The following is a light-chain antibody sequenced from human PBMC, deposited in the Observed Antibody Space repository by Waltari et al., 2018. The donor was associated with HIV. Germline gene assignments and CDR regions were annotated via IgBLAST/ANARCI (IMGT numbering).Light chain of an antibody. CDR3: AAWDDSLKVV. V-gene: IGLV1-44*01. Sequence: QSVLTQPPSASGTPGQRVTISCSGSSSNIGSNTVNWYQHLPVTSTKLLIYSNNQRPSGVPDRFSGSKSGTSASLAISGLQFEDEADYYCAAWDDSLKVVFGGGTKLTVL. J-gene: IGLJ2*01. CDR1: SSNIGSNT. CDR2: SNN.